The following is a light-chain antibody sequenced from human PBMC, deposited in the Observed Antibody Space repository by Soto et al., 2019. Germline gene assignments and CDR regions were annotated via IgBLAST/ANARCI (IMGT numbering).Light chain of an antibody. CDR3: QQRSRSLT. CDR2: DAS. J-gene: IGKJ4*01. V-gene: IGKV3-11*01. CDR1: QSVGSS. Sequence: EIVLTQSPATLSLSPGGRATLSCRASQSVGSSLAWYQQKPGQAPRLLIYDASTRPTGIPARFSGSGSGTDFTLTSSRLEPVDFEVYFWQQRSRSLTFGGGTRVEIK.